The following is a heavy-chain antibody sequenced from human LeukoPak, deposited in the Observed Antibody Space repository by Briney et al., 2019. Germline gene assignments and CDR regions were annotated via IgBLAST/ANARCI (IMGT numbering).Heavy chain of an antibody. D-gene: IGHD1-26*01. CDR2: IYYSGST. J-gene: IGHJ4*02. CDR3: ARLRSYSGSYLDY. Sequence: SETLSLTCTVSGGSISSYYWSWIRQPPGKGLEWIGYIYYSGSTNYNPSLKSRVTISVDTSKNQFSLNLSSVTAADTAVYYCARLRSYSGSYLDYWGQGTLVTVSP. CDR1: GGSISSYY. V-gene: IGHV4-59*01.